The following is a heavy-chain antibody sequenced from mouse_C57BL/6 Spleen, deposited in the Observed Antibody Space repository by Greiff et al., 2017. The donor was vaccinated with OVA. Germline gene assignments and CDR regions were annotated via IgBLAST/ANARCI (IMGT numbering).Heavy chain of an antibody. V-gene: IGHV3-1*01. J-gene: IGHJ3*01. CDR2: ISYSGST. D-gene: IGHD2-3*01. CDR3: ARERFYEGFAY. CDR1: GYSITSGYD. Sequence: DVMLVESGPGMVKPSQSLSLTCTVTGYSITSGYDWHWIRHFPGNKLEWMGYISYSGSTNYNPSLKSRISITHDTSKNHFFLKLNSVTTEDTATYYCARERFYEGFAYWGQGTLVTVSA.